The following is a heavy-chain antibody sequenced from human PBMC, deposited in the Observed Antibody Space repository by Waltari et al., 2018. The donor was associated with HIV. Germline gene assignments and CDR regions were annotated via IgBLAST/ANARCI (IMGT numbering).Heavy chain of an antibody. Sequence: QVQLVQSGAEVKKPGASVKVSRKASGYTFTSYYMHWVRQAPGQGVEWMGITNPIGGSTIYAQKFQGRVTMTRDTSTSTVYMELSSLRSEDTAVYYCARDYYDSSGYYGEFGYWGQGTLVTVSS. J-gene: IGHJ4*02. CDR3: ARDYYDSSGYYGEFGY. CDR1: GYTFTSYY. D-gene: IGHD3-22*01. V-gene: IGHV1-46*01. CDR2: TNPIGGST.